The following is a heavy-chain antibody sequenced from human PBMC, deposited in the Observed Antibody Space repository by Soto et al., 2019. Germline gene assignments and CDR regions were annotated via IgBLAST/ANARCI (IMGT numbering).Heavy chain of an antibody. Sequence: LSLTCRVSGVSLTSHYWTWIRQSPGKGLEWIGYIYYSGSTNYSPSLKSRLTMSIDTPSNQFSLNLSSVTAADTAIYYCARLRDRSGTASIYNGMDVWGPGTMVTVSS. CDR2: IYYSGST. D-gene: IGHD3-22*01. CDR1: GVSLTSHY. V-gene: IGHV4-59*11. J-gene: IGHJ6*02. CDR3: ARLRDRSGTASIYNGMDV.